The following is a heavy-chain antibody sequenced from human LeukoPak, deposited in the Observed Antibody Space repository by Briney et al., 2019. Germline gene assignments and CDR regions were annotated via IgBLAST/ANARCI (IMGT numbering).Heavy chain of an antibody. Sequence: SETLSLTCAVYGGSFSGYYWSWIRQPPGKGLEWIGEINHSGSTNYNPSLKSRVTISVDTSKNQFSLKLSSVTAADTAVYYCARDLSTYSGSYYYFDYWGQGTLVTVSS. V-gene: IGHV4-34*01. CDR1: GGSFSGYY. D-gene: IGHD1-26*01. CDR2: INHSGST. CDR3: ARDLSTYSGSYYYFDY. J-gene: IGHJ4*02.